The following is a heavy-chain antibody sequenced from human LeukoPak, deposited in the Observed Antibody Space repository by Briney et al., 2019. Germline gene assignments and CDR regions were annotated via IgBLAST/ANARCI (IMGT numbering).Heavy chain of an antibody. J-gene: IGHJ4*02. CDR3: AKDLLQLLWFGSQTNGCFDY. Sequence: GGSLRLSCAASGFIFRNYGMSWVRQAPGKGLEWVSAINTNGGSTYYADSVKGRFTISRDNSKNTLYLQMNSLRAEDTAVYYCAKDLLQLLWFGSQTNGCFDYWGQGTLVTVSS. D-gene: IGHD3-10*01. V-gene: IGHV3-23*01. CDR1: GFIFRNYG. CDR2: INTNGGST.